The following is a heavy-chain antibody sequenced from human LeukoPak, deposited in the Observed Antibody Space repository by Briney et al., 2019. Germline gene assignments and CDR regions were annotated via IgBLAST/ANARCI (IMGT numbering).Heavy chain of an antibody. J-gene: IGHJ4*02. CDR3: ARPLRTNGVCPHGY. Sequence: ASVKVSCKASGYTFTGYYMHWVRQAPGQGLEWMGWINPNSGGTSYAQKFQGRVTMTRDTSISTAYMELSRLRSDDTAVYYCARPLRTNGVCPHGYWGQGTLVTVSS. D-gene: IGHD2-8*01. CDR2: INPNSGGT. CDR1: GYTFTGYY. V-gene: IGHV1-2*02.